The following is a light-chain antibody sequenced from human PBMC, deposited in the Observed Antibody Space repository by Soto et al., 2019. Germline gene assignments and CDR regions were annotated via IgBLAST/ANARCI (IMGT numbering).Light chain of an antibody. CDR2: GAS. CDR1: QSVSSH. J-gene: IGKJ1*01. V-gene: IGKV3-15*01. CDR3: QEYNTWPWT. Sequence: EIVVTQSPATLSVSPGERATLSCRASQSVSSHLAWYQQKLGQAPRVLIYGASTRATGIPARFTGSGSGAEFILTITSLQSEDSAVYYCQEYNTWPWTFGQGTKVDIK.